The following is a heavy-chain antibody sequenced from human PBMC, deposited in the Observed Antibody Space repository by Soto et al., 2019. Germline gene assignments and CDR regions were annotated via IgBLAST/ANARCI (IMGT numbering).Heavy chain of an antibody. CDR1: GFTFSSYA. J-gene: IGHJ4*02. CDR3: VKPRGGSYPYYFDY. Sequence: WGSLRLSCSASGFTFSSYAMHWVRQAPGKGLEYVSAISSNGGSTYYADSVKGRFTISRDNSKNTLYLQMSSLRAEDTAVYYCVKPRGGSYPYYFDYWGQGTLVTVSS. V-gene: IGHV3-64D*08. D-gene: IGHD1-26*01. CDR2: ISSNGGST.